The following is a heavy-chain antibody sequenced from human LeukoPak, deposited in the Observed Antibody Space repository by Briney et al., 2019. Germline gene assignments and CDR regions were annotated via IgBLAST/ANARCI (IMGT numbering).Heavy chain of an antibody. J-gene: IGHJ5*02. D-gene: IGHD6-19*01. Sequence: GGSLRLSCAASGFTVSSNYMSWVRQAPGKGLEWVSVIYSGGSTYYADSVKGRFTISRDNSKNTLYLQMNSLRAEDTAVYYCARGILAVAGINWFDPWGQGTLVTVSS. CDR3: ARGILAVAGINWFDP. CDR2: IYSGGST. CDR1: GFTVSSNY. V-gene: IGHV3-66*01.